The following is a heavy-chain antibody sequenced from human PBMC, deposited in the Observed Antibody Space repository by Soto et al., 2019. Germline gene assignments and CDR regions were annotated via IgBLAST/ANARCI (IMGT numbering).Heavy chain of an antibody. V-gene: IGHV4-39*01. D-gene: IGHD2-2*01. CDR2: FHYSEST. CDR1: GGSLSSGPYS. Sequence: SETLSLTWTVSGGSLSSGPYSWGWIRPPPGEGLEWIGTFHYSESTYYNPSLESRITISVDTSKNQFSLKVNSVTVADTAVYYCARLGGYCSSTSCYGYYGMDVWGQGTTVTVSS. CDR3: ARLGGYCSSTSCYGYYGMDV. J-gene: IGHJ6*02.